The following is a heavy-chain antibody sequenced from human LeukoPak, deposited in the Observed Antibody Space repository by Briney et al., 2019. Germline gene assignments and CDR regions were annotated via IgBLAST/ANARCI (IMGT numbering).Heavy chain of an antibody. V-gene: IGHV3-30-3*01. J-gene: IGHJ4*02. D-gene: IGHD6-13*01. Sequence: QAGGSLRLSCAASGFTFSSYWMSWVRQAPGKGLEWVAVISYDGSNKYYADSVKGRFTISRDNSKNTLYLQMNSLRAEDTAVYYCARAGYSSSWSFDYWGQGTLVTVSS. CDR3: ARAGYSSSWSFDY. CDR2: ISYDGSNK. CDR1: GFTFSSYW.